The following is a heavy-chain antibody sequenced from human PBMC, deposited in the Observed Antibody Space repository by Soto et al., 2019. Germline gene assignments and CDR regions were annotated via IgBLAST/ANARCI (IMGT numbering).Heavy chain of an antibody. CDR1: GFTFSSYS. V-gene: IGHV3-21*01. J-gene: IGHJ2*01. D-gene: IGHD3-22*01. Sequence: EVQLVESGGGLVKPGGSLRLSCAASGFTFSSYSMNWVRQAPGKGLEWVSSISSSSSYIYYADSVKGRFTISRDNAKNSLYLQMNSLRAEDPAVYYCARDPSHYYDSSGYCRNNWYFDLWGRGTLVTVSS. CDR2: ISSSSSYI. CDR3: ARDPSHYYDSSGYCRNNWYFDL.